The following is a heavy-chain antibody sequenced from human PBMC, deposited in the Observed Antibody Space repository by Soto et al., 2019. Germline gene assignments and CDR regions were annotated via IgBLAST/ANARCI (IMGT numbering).Heavy chain of an antibody. Sequence: PGESLKISCKGSGYSFTSYWISWVRQMPGKGLEWMGRIDPSDSYTNYGPSFQGHVTISADKSISTAYLQWSSLKASDTAMYYCAGLAASGSLLGWFDPWCQGTLVTVSS. CDR3: AGLAASGSLLGWFDP. V-gene: IGHV5-10-1*01. D-gene: IGHD3-10*01. CDR1: GYSFTSYW. CDR2: IDPSDSYT. J-gene: IGHJ5*02.